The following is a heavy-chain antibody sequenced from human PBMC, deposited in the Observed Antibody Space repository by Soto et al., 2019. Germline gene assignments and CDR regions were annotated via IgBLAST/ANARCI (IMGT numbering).Heavy chain of an antibody. V-gene: IGHV1-46*01. D-gene: IGHD1-7*01. J-gene: IGHJ6*02. CDR1: GYTFTSYY. Sequence: ASVKVSCKASGYTFTSYYMHWVRQAPGQGPEWMGIINPSGGSTSYAQKFQGRVTMTRDTSTSTVYMELSSLRSEDTAVYYCARDFLELQASYYGMDVWGQGTTVTVSS. CDR2: INPSGGST. CDR3: ARDFLELQASYYGMDV.